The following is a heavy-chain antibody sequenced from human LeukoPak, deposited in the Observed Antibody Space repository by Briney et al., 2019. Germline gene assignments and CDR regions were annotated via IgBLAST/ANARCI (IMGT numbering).Heavy chain of an antibody. Sequence: ASVKVSCKASGYTFTSYGISWVRQAPGQGLEWMGCINAYNGNTNYVLRLQGRFTITTDTTTNKAYKELRSLRTDDTAVYYCAKKTYSVGATNWFDPWGQGTLVTVSS. J-gene: IGHJ5*02. CDR2: INAYNGNT. CDR1: GYTFTSYG. D-gene: IGHD1-26*01. CDR3: AKKTYSVGATNWFDP. V-gene: IGHV1-18*01.